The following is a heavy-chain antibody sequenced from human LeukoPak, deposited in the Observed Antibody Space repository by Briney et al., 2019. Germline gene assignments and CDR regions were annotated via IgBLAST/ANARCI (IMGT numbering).Heavy chain of an antibody. CDR2: IKQDGSEK. Sequence: HPGGSLRLSCVVSGFTVSSNYMSWVRQAPGKGLEWVANIKQDGSEKNYVDSVKGRFIISRDNAKNSLYLQMNTLRADDTAVYYCARDGFGTGSNWGQGTLVTVSS. J-gene: IGHJ4*02. V-gene: IGHV3-7*03. CDR3: ARDGFGTGSN. CDR1: GFTVSSNY. D-gene: IGHD3-16*01.